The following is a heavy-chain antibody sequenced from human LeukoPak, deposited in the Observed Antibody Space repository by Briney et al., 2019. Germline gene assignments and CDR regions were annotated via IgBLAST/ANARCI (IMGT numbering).Heavy chain of an antibody. V-gene: IGHV3-21*01. Sequence: PGGSLRLSCAASGFTFSSYSMNWVRQAPGKGLEWVSSISSSSSYVYYADSVKGRFTISRDNAKNSLYLQMNSLRAEDTAVYYCARGWLSTIDYWGQGTLVTVSS. CDR1: GFTFSSYS. CDR2: ISSSSSYV. J-gene: IGHJ4*02. D-gene: IGHD3-16*02. CDR3: ARGWLSTIDY.